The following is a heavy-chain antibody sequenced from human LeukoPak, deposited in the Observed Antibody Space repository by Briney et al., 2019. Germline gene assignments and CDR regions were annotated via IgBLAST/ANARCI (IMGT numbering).Heavy chain of an antibody. V-gene: IGHV3-15*01. CDR2: IKSKTDGGTT. D-gene: IGHD3-9*01. Sequence: GGSLRLSCAASGFTFSSYSMNWVRQAPGKGLEWVGRIKSKTDGGTTDYAAPVKGRFTISRDDSKNTLFLQVNSLKTEDTAVYYCTTKGTILTGYYSDYWGQGTLVTVSS. J-gene: IGHJ4*02. CDR3: TTKGTILTGYYSDY. CDR1: GFTFSSYS.